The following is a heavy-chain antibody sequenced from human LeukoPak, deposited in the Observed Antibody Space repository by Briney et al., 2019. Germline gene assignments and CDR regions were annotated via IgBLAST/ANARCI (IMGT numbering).Heavy chain of an antibody. CDR3: AKLPFRVYSSSSPAFDY. Sequence: GRSLRLSCAASGFTFSSYAMSWVRQAPGKGLEWVSAISGSGGSTYYADSVKGRFTISRDNSKNTMYLQMNSLRAEDTAVYYCAKLPFRVYSSSSPAFDYWGQGTLVTVSS. D-gene: IGHD6-6*01. CDR2: ISGSGGST. CDR1: GFTFSSYA. J-gene: IGHJ4*02. V-gene: IGHV3-23*01.